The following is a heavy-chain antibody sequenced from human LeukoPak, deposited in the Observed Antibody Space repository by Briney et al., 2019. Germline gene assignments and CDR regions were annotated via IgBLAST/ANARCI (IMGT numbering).Heavy chain of an antibody. J-gene: IGHJ4*02. CDR2: IKCDSGGT. CDR1: GYTFTVTS. D-gene: IGHD3/OR15-3a*01. V-gene: IGHV1-2*02. Sequence: ASVIVSSTDPGYTFTVTSMRWVRQAPGQGLEWMGWIKCDSGGTEYSRNYRGRVTMTRDSSISTAYMELTRLTTENTAVYDVFCCNWAAGAAFDSWGQGTQVTVSS. CDR3: FCCNWAAGAAFDS.